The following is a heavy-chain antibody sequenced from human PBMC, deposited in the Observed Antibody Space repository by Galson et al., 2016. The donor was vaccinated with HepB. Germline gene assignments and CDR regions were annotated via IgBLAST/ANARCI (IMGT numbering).Heavy chain of an antibody. CDR2: IYYRGTT. Sequence: SETLSLTCTVSGGSISSNIYLWAWVRQPPVKGLEWIGTIYYRGTTYYNPSLKSRLTMDVDTSKNQFSLKLSSVTAADTSVYYCARLVHGGTFFDSWGQGTLVTVSS. D-gene: IGHD1-14*01. CDR3: ARLVHGGTFFDS. J-gene: IGHJ4*02. V-gene: IGHV4-39*01. CDR1: GGSISSNIYL.